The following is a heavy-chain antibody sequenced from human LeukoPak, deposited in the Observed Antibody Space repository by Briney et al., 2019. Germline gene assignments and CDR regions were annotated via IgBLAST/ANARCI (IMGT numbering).Heavy chain of an antibody. Sequence: VSVKVSCKASGYTFTSYYMHWVRQAPGQGLEWMGIINPSGGSTSYAQKFQGRVTMTRDTSTSTVYMELSSLRSEDTAVYYCARGSRPTSSGPDSDAFDIWGQGTMVTVSS. CDR2: INPSGGST. D-gene: IGHD3-22*01. J-gene: IGHJ3*02. CDR1: GYTFTSYY. CDR3: ARGSRPTSSGPDSDAFDI. V-gene: IGHV1-46*01.